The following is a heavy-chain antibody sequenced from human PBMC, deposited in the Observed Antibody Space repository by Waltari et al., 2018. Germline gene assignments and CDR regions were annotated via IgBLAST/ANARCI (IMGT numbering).Heavy chain of an antibody. D-gene: IGHD1-7*01. CDR3: ARDGDRNYDY. Sequence: EVQLVESGGGLVLPGGSLRLSGSPSGFTCGEYWMTWVRQAPGKGLEWVGNIKTDGREEYYTDSVKGRFIISRDNAKNSLFLQMDSLRVEDTAVYYCARDGDRNYDYWGQGTLVTVSS. V-gene: IGHV3-7*01. J-gene: IGHJ4*02. CDR1: GFTCGEYW. CDR2: IKTDGREE.